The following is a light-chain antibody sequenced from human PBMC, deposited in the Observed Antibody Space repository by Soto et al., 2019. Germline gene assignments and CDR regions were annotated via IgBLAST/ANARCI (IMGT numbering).Light chain of an antibody. CDR1: SSDVGSFNY. V-gene: IGLV2-14*01. CDR2: DVS. CDR3: SSYTSSSTWV. J-gene: IGLJ3*02. Sequence: QCVLTQPASVSGSPGQSSTISCTGTSSDVGSFNYVSWYQQHPGKAPKLLIYDVSSRPSGVSNRFSGSKSGNTASLTISGLQAEDEADYYCSSYTSSSTWVFGGGTKLTVL.